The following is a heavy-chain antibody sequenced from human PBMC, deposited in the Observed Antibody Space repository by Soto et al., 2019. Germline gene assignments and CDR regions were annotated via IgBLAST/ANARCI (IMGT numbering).Heavy chain of an antibody. CDR2: ISYDGSNE. Sequence: QVQLVESGGGVVQPGRSLRLSCAASGFTFMSYGMHWVHQAPGKGLEWVAFISYDGSNEYYADSVKGRFTISRDNSRNTLFLQMNSISAEDTGVYYCAIGGYCTTGVCPHEFFEFWGQGTTVTVSS. D-gene: IGHD2-8*01. V-gene: IGHV3-30*03. CDR1: GFTFMSYG. CDR3: AIGGYCTTGVCPHEFFEF. J-gene: IGHJ3*01.